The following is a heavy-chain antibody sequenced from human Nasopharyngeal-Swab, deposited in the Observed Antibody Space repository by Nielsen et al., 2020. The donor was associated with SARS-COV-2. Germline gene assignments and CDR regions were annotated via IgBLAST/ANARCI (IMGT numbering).Heavy chain of an antibody. Sequence: GESLKISCAASGFTFSNAWMSWVRQAPGKGLEWGGRSKSKTDGGTTDYAAPVKGRFTISRDDSKTTLYLQMNSLKTEDTAVYYCTTDSKRLRQWLVLDYYYMDVWGKGTTVTVSS. CDR1: GFTFSNAW. D-gene: IGHD6-19*01. CDR3: TTDSKRLRQWLVLDYYYMDV. J-gene: IGHJ6*03. V-gene: IGHV3-15*01. CDR2: SKSKTDGGTT.